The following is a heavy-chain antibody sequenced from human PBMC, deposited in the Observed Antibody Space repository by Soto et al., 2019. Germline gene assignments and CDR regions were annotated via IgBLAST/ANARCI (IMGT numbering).Heavy chain of an antibody. J-gene: IGHJ6*02. V-gene: IGHV3-23*01. CDR3: AKDSAMSIYYYYYGMDV. Sequence: GSLRLSCAASGFTFSSYAMSWVRQAPGKGLEWVSAISGSGGSTYYADSVKGRFTISRDNSKNTLYLQMNSLRAEDTAVYYCAKDSAMSIYYYYYGMDVWGQGTTVIVSS. D-gene: IGHD5-18*01. CDR2: ISGSGGST. CDR1: GFTFSSYA.